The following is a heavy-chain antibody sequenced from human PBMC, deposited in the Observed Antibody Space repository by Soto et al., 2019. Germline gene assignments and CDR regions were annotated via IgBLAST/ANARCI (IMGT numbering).Heavy chain of an antibody. CDR1: GFTSSSYG. J-gene: IGHJ4*02. V-gene: IGHV3-30*03. Sequence: PGGSLRLSCAASGFTSSSYGMHWVRQAPGKGLEWVAVISYDGSNKYYADSVKGRFTISRDNSKNTLYLQMNSLRAEDTAVYYCEGASGYDLVDYWGQGTLVTVSS. CDR3: EGASGYDLVDY. CDR2: ISYDGSNK. D-gene: IGHD5-12*01.